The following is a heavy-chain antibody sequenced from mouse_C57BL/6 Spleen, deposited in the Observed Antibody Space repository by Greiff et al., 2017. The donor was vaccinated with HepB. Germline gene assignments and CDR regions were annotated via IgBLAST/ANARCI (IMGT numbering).Heavy chain of an antibody. D-gene: IGHD1-1*01. V-gene: IGHV1-53*01. CDR2: INPSNGGT. Sequence: QVQLQQPGTELVKPGASVKLSCKASGYTFTSYWMHWVKQRPGQGLEWIGNINPSNGGTNYNEKFKSKATLTVDKSSSAAYMQLSSLTSEDSAVYYCAREGSSYWYFDVWGTGTTVTVSS. CDR3: AREGSSYWYFDV. CDR1: GYTFTSYW. J-gene: IGHJ1*03.